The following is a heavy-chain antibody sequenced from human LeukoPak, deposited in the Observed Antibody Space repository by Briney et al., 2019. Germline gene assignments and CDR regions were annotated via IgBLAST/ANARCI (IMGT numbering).Heavy chain of an antibody. D-gene: IGHD1-26*01. CDR3: AKDSKIVGATFRSYHYMDV. Sequence: GGSLRLSCAASGFTFSSYAMSWVRQAPGKGLEWVSAIRGSGDRTHYADSVKGRFTISRDNSKNTLYLQMNSLRAEDTAVYYCAKDSKIVGATFRSYHYMDVWGKGTTVTVSS. CDR1: GFTFSSYA. CDR2: IRGSGDRT. J-gene: IGHJ6*03. V-gene: IGHV3-23*01.